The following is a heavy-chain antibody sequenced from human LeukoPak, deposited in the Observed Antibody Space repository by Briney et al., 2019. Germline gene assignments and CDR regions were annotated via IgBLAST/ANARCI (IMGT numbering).Heavy chain of an antibody. CDR2: IHSGGGT. V-gene: IGHV3-53*01. Sequence: GGSLRLSCAASGFTVTNNYMSWVRQAPGKGLEWVSVIHSGGGTYYTDSVKGRFSISRDNSKNTLYLQMNSLRAEDTAVYYCARGAIYGDQGYWGQGTLVTVSS. CDR1: GFTVTNNY. D-gene: IGHD3-3*01. CDR3: ARGAIYGDQGY. J-gene: IGHJ4*02.